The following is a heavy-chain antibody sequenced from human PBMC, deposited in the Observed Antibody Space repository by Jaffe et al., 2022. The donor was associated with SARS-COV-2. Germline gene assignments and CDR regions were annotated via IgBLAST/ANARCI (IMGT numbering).Heavy chain of an antibody. CDR2: ITGSGEST. V-gene: IGHV3-23*04. Sequence: EVQLVESGGGLVQPGGSLRLSCAASGFIFSSYAMSWVRQAPGKGLEWVSAITGSGESTNYADSVTGRFTISRDNSKNTLYLQMNSLRAEDTAVYYCANHKWEVNHYYYNMDVWGKGTTVTVSS. D-gene: IGHD1-26*01. CDR3: ANHKWEVNHYYYNMDV. CDR1: GFIFSSYA. J-gene: IGHJ6*03.